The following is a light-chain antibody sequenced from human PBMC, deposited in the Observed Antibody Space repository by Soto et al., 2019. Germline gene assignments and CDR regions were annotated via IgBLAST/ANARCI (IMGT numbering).Light chain of an antibody. Sequence: DIQMTQSPSTLSASVGDRVTITCRASQSISSWLAWYQQKPGKATQLLSYDASSLESGVPSRFSGSGSGTEFTITISSLQADDFATNYCQQYNSYSWTFGQGTKVDIK. V-gene: IGKV1-5*01. J-gene: IGKJ1*01. CDR2: DAS. CDR1: QSISSW. CDR3: QQYNSYSWT.